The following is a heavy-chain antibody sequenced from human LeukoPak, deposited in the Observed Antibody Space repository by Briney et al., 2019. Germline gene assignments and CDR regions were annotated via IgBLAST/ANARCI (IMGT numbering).Heavy chain of an antibody. CDR3: ARGGGYCSGGSRYSGYYYYYYMDV. J-gene: IGHJ6*03. CDR2: ISAYNGNT. D-gene: IGHD2-15*01. Sequence: ASVKVSCKASGYTFTSYGISWVRQAPGQGLEWMGWISAYNGNTNYAQKLQGRVTMTTDTSTSTAYMELRSLRSDDTAVYYCARGGGYCSGGSRYSGYYYYYYMDVWGTGTTVTVSS. CDR1: GYTFTSYG. V-gene: IGHV1-18*01.